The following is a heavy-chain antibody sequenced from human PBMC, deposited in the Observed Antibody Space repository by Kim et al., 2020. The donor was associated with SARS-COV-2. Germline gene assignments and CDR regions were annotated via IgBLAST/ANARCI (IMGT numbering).Heavy chain of an antibody. CDR2: IDGSDGTT. Sequence: GGSLRLSCTTSGFTFIGHAMSWVRQAPGQGLEWVSSIDGSDGTTYYVDSVKGRFTISRDDAKNTLYLQMRDLRADDTATYYCMKGGWGWIWDHWGQGTLVTVSS. V-gene: IGHV3-23*01. CDR3: MKGGWGWIWDH. CDR1: GFTFIGHA. J-gene: IGHJ4*02. D-gene: IGHD2-2*03.